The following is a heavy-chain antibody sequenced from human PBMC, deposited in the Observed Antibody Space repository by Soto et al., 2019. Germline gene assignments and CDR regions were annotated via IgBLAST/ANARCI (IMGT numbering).Heavy chain of an antibody. CDR1: GFTFSSYG. CDR3: VKDGDNTGYYFTYYFDH. CDR2: ISYDGSNK. J-gene: IGHJ4*02. V-gene: IGHV3-30*18. Sequence: GGSLRLSCAASGFTFSSYGMHWVRQAPGKGLEWAAVISYDGSNKYYADSVKGRFTISRDNKKSFLYLQMDSLGPDDTALYYCVKDGDNTGYYFTYYFDHWGQGAPVTVSS. D-gene: IGHD3-22*01.